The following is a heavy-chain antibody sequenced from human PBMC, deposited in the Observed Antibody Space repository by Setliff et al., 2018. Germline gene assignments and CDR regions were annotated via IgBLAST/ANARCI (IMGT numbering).Heavy chain of an antibody. CDR2: IYPGDSDT. J-gene: IGHJ4*02. Sequence: ESLKISCKGSGYSFTSYWIGWVCQMPGKGLEWMGIIYPGDSDTRYSPSFQGQVTISADKSISTAYLQWSSLKASDTAMYYCARAIAAAGNDLDYWGQGTLVTVSS. CDR3: ARAIAAAGNDLDY. CDR1: GYSFTSYW. V-gene: IGHV5-51*01. D-gene: IGHD6-13*01.